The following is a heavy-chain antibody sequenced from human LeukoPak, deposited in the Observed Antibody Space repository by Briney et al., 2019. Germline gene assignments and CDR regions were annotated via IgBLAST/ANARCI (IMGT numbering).Heavy chain of an antibody. CDR1: GVSISSSSYY. CDR2: IHYSGST. CDR3: ARVRCSGGSCPYYYYYYYMDV. V-gene: IGHV4-39*07. Sequence: PSETLSLTCTVSGVSISSSSYYWAWIRQPPGKGLEWSGSIHYSGSTYYNPSLQSRVTISIDTSKNQFSLKLRFVTAADTAVYYCARVRCSGGSCPYYYYYYYMDVWGKGTTVTVSS. J-gene: IGHJ6*03. D-gene: IGHD2-15*01.